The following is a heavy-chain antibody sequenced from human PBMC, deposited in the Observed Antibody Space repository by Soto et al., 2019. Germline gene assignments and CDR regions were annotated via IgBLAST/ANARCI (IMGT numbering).Heavy chain of an antibody. CDR3: ARVGSSSSWYRDYYYYGMDV. D-gene: IGHD6-13*01. Sequence: GGSLRLSCAASGFTFSSYWMHWVRQAPGKGLVWVSRINSDGSSTSYADSVKGRFTISRDNAKNTLYLQMNSLRAEDTAVYYCARVGSSSSWYRDYYYYGMDVWGQGTTVTVSS. J-gene: IGHJ6*02. V-gene: IGHV3-74*01. CDR2: INSDGSST. CDR1: GFTFSSYW.